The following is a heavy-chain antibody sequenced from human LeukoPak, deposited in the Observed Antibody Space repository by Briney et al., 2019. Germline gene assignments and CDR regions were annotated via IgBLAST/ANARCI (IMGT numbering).Heavy chain of an antibody. CDR1: GYTFTSYG. CDR3: ARDHPYYYDSSGKGSSESPADTNYYYYGMDV. D-gene: IGHD3-22*01. J-gene: IGHJ6*02. Sequence: ASVKVSCKASGYTFTSYGISWVRQAPGQGLEWMGWISAYNGNTNYAQKLQGRVTMTTDTSTSTAYMELRSLRSDDTAVYYCARDHPYYYDSSGKGSSESPADTNYYYYGMDVWGQGTTVTVSS. CDR2: ISAYNGNT. V-gene: IGHV1-18*01.